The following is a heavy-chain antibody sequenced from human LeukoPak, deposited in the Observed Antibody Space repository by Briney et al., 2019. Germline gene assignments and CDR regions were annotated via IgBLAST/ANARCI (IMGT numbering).Heavy chain of an antibody. D-gene: IGHD3-16*01. CDR3: ARVGLHDAFDI. V-gene: IGHV1-46*01. CDR1: GYTFTSYY. J-gene: IGHJ3*02. CDR2: INPSGGNT. Sequence: ASVKVSCKASGYTFTSYYIHWVRQAPGQGLEWMGIINPSGGNTIYAQKFQGRVTMTRDMSTSTVYMELSSLRAEDMALYYCARVGLHDAFDIWGQGTMVTVSS.